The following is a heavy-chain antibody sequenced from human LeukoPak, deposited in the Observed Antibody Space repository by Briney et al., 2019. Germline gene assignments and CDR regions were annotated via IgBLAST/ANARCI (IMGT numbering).Heavy chain of an antibody. D-gene: IGHD3-9*01. V-gene: IGHV4-30-2*01. CDR2: IYHSGST. J-gene: IGHJ4*02. Sequence: SETLSLTCAVSGGSISSGGYSWSWIRQPPGKGLEWIGYIYHSGSTYYNPSLKSRVTISVDRSKNQFSLKLSSVTAADTAVYYCARGGLRYSDWLDWGQGTLVTVSS. CDR1: GGSISSGGYS. CDR3: ARGGLRYSDWLD.